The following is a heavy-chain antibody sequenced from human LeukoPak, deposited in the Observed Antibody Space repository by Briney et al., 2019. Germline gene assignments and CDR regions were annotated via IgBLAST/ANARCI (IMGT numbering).Heavy chain of an antibody. CDR3: ARCQSIAARLCYFDY. D-gene: IGHD6-6*01. Sequence: SETLSLTCTVSGGSISSYYWSWIRQPPGKGLEWIGYIYYSGSTNYNPSLKSRVTISVDTSKNQFSLKLSSVTAADTAVYYCARCQSIAARLCYFDYWGQGTLVTVSS. V-gene: IGHV4-59*01. CDR1: GGSISSYY. CDR2: IYYSGST. J-gene: IGHJ4*02.